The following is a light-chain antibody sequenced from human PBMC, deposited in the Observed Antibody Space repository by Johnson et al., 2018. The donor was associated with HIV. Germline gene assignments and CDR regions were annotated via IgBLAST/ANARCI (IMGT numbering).Light chain of an antibody. J-gene: IGLJ1*01. CDR2: ENN. CDR3: GTWDSSLSVSEV. V-gene: IGLV1-51*02. CDR1: SSNIGNNY. Sequence: QSMLTQPPSVSAAPGQKVTIPCSGSSSNIGNNYVSWYQHLPGTAPKLLIYENNKRPSGSPDRFSGSKSGTSATLDITGLQNGDEADYYCGTWDSSLSVSEVFGTGTKVAVL.